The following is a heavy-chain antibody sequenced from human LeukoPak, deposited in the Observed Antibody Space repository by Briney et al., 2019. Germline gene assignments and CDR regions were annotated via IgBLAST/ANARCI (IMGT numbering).Heavy chain of an antibody. CDR2: IYYSGNT. D-gene: IGHD3-22*01. V-gene: IGHV4-39*01. CDR3: ARHPLSYMIVVGGGLLVTTFDP. J-gene: IGHJ5*02. Sequence: PSETLSLTCTVSGGSISSSSYYWGWIRQPPGKGLEWIGSIYYSGNTYYNPSLKSRVTISVDTSKNQFSLKLSSVTAADTAVYYCARHPLSYMIVVGGGLLVTTFDPWGQGTLVTVSS. CDR1: GGSISSSSYY.